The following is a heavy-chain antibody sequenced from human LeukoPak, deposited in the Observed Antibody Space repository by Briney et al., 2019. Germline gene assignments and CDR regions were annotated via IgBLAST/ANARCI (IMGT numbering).Heavy chain of an antibody. D-gene: IGHD3-3*01. CDR2: ISSSSSYI. CDR3: ARDKETPILRFLEWLLPNIFDY. Sequence: GGSLRLSCAASGFTFSSYSMNWVRQAPGKGLEWVSSISSSSSYIYYADSVKGRFTISRDNAKNSLYLQMNSLRAEDTAVYYCARDKETPILRFLEWLLPNIFDYWGQGTLVTVSS. CDR1: GFTFSSYS. J-gene: IGHJ4*02. V-gene: IGHV3-21*01.